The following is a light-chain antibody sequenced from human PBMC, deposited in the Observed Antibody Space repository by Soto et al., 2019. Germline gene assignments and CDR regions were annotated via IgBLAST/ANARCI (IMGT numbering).Light chain of an antibody. CDR1: QSIYINS. CDR2: AAT. V-gene: IGKV3-20*01. CDR3: QQYGDSPFA. J-gene: IGKJ3*01. Sequence: EIVFTQSPCTLSLSPGERATLSCRASQSIYINSLAWYQHKRGQAPRLLIYAATVRATAVPDRFNGSGSGTDFALTISRLEPEDSAMYYCQQYGDSPFAFGPGTKVDIK.